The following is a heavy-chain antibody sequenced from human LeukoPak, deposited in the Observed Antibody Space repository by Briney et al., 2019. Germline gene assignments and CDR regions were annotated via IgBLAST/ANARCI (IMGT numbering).Heavy chain of an antibody. CDR2: ISGSGGNT. V-gene: IGHV3-23*01. CDR1: GFTFSSYA. CDR3: ARYGATVAGRPYSDC. Sequence: LSGGSLRLSCAASGFTFSSYAMSWVRQAPGKGLEWVSAISGSGGNTYYADSVKGRFTISRDNSKNTLYLQMNNLRAEDTAVYYCARYGATVAGRPYSDCWGQGTLVTVSS. D-gene: IGHD6-19*01. J-gene: IGHJ4*02.